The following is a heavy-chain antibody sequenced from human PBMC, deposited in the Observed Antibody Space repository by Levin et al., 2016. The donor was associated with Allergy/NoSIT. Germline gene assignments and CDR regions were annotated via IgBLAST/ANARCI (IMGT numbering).Heavy chain of an antibody. CDR3: AVGFNWNYHY. J-gene: IGHJ4*02. V-gene: IGHV1-3*01. Sequence: WVRQAPGQRLEWMAWINAGTGDTKSSQKFQGRVTITRDTSASTAYMELSGLRSEDTAVYYCAVGFNWNYHYWGQGTLVTVSS. CDR2: INAGTGDT. D-gene: IGHD1-7*01.